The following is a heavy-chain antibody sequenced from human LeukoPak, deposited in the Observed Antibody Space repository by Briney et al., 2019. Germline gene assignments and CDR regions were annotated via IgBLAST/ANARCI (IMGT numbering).Heavy chain of an antibody. V-gene: IGHV1-69*13. D-gene: IGHD1-26*01. CDR2: IIPIFGTA. Sequence: GASVKVSCKASGGTFSSYAISWVRQAPGQGLEWLGGIIPIFGTANYAQKFQGRVTITADESTSTAYMELSSLRSEDTAVYYCARQELQDAFDIWGQGTMVTVSS. J-gene: IGHJ3*02. CDR1: GGTFSSYA. CDR3: ARQELQDAFDI.